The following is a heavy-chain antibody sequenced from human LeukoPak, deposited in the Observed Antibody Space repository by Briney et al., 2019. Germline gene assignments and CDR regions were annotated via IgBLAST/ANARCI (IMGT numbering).Heavy chain of an antibody. Sequence: SETLFLTCAVYGGFFSGYYWSWIRQPPGKGLEWIGEINHSGSTNYNPSLKSRVTISVDTSKNQFSLKLSSVTAADTAVYYCARALRYFGWLPPYFDYWGQGTLVTVSS. CDR2: INHSGST. CDR3: ARALRYFGWLPPYFDY. V-gene: IGHV4-34*01. CDR1: GGFFSGYY. J-gene: IGHJ4*02. D-gene: IGHD3-9*01.